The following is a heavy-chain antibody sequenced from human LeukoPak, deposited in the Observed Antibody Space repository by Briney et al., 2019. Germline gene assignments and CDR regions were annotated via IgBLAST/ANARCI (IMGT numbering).Heavy chain of an antibody. CDR2: IIPIFGTA. CDR1: GGTFSSYA. CDR3: ATGTTTITAGAFDI. V-gene: IGHV1-69*13. D-gene: IGHD4-17*01. Sequence: ASVKVSCKASGGTFSSYAISWVRQAPGQGLEWMGGIIPIFGTANYAQKFQGRVTITADESTSTAYMELSSLRSEDTAVYYCATGTTTITAGAFDIWGQGTMVTVSS. J-gene: IGHJ3*02.